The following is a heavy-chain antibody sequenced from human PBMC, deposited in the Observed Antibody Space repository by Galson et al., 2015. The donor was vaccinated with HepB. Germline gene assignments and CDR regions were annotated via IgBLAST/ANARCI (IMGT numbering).Heavy chain of an antibody. CDR2: INAGNGNT. CDR1: GYTFTSYA. Sequence: SVKVSCKASGYTFTSYAMHWVRQAPGQRLEWMGWINAGNGNTKYSQKFQGRVTITRDTSASTAYMELSSLRSEDTAVYYCARDEDSSGWYSNYYYYGMDVWGQGTTVTVSS. D-gene: IGHD6-19*01. CDR3: ARDEDSSGWYSNYYYYGMDV. V-gene: IGHV1-3*01. J-gene: IGHJ6*02.